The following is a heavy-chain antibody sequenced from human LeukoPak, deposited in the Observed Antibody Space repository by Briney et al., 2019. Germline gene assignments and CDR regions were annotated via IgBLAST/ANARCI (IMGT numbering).Heavy chain of an antibody. Sequence: SETLSLTCTVSGGSISSSSYYWGWIRQPPGKGLEWIGSIYYSGSTYYNPSLKSRVTISVDTSKNLFSLKLSSVTAADTAVYYCARGGRDPIAAAGPYEPWGQGTLATVSS. CDR2: IYYSGST. CDR3: ARGGRDPIAAAGPYEP. CDR1: GGSISSSSYY. D-gene: IGHD6-13*01. V-gene: IGHV4-39*07. J-gene: IGHJ5*02.